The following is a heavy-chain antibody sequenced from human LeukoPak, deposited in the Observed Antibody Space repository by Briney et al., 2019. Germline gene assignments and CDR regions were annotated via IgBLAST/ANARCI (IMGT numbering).Heavy chain of an antibody. CDR3: ARAMSAWGVAFDI. Sequence: GGSLRLSCAASGFTFSDYYMSWIRQAPGKGLEWVSYIGSSGSTIYYADSVKGRFTISRDNAKNSLYLQMNSLRAEDTAVYYCARAMSAWGVAFDIWGQGTMVTVSS. CDR1: GFTFSDYY. D-gene: IGHD3-16*01. CDR2: IGSSGSTI. J-gene: IGHJ3*02. V-gene: IGHV3-11*04.